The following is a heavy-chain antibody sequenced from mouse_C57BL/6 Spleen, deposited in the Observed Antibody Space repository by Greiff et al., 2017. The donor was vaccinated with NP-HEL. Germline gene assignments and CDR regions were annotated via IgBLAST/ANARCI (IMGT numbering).Heavy chain of an antibody. D-gene: IGHD1-1*01. V-gene: IGHV1-52*01. CDR2: IDPSDSET. CDR3: ARGRHYYGSNYAMDY. CDR1: GYTFTSYW. J-gene: IGHJ4*01. Sequence: QVQLKESGAELVRPGSSVKLSCKASGYTFTSYWMHWVKQRPIQGLEWIGNIDPSDSETHYNQKFKDKATLTVDKSSSTAYMQLSSLTSEDSAVYYCARGRHYYGSNYAMDYWGQGTSVTVSS.